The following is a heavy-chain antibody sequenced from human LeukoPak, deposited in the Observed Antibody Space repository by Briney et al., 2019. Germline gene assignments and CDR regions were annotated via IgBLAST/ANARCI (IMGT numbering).Heavy chain of an antibody. CDR1: GYTFTNYG. CDR2: ISGYNGNT. Sequence: ASVKVSCKASGYTFTNYGISWVRQAPGQGLEWMGWISGYNGNTKYAQKSQGRVTMTTDTSTTTAYIELRSLRSDDTAVYYCARSLNYYSGNYQLYDYWGQGTLVTVSS. D-gene: IGHD1-26*01. J-gene: IGHJ4*02. CDR3: ARSLNYYSGNYQLYDY. V-gene: IGHV1-18*01.